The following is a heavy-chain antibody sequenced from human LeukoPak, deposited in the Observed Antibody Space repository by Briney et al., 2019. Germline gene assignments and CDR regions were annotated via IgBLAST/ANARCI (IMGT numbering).Heavy chain of an antibody. V-gene: IGHV4-61*02. Sequence: SETLSLTCTVSGGSISSGSYYWSWIRQPAGKGLEWIGRIYTSGSTNYNPSLKSRVTISVDTSKNQFSLKLSSVTAADTAVYYCARLHRGGTTAYWYFDLWGRGTLVTVSS. CDR1: GGSISSGSYY. CDR2: IYTSGST. J-gene: IGHJ2*01. CDR3: ARLHRGGTTAYWYFDL. D-gene: IGHD1-7*01.